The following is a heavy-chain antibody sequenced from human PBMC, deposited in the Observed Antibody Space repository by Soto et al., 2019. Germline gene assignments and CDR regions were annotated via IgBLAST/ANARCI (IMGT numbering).Heavy chain of an antibody. CDR2: ISGSGGST. CDR3: AKDPDTITMVRGVAYYFDY. Sequence: GGSLRLSCAASGFTFSSYAMSWVRQAPGKGLEWVSAISGSGGSTYYADSVKGRFTISRDNSKNTLYLQMNSLRAEDTAVYYCAKDPDTITMVRGVAYYFDYWGQGTLVTVSS. D-gene: IGHD3-10*01. J-gene: IGHJ4*02. V-gene: IGHV3-23*01. CDR1: GFTFSSYA.